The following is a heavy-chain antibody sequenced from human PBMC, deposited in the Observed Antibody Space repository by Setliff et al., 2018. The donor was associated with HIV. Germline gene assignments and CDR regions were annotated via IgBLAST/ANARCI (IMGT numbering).Heavy chain of an antibody. CDR1: GGSFSGYH. CDR2: INHTGNT. J-gene: IGHJ4*02. CDR3: ARGKGGLVGPAEFDY. V-gene: IGHV4-34*01. D-gene: IGHD1-26*01. Sequence: ETLSLTCAVYGGSFSGYHWNWIRQFPGKGLEWIGEINHTGNTQYNPSLKSRVTMSEETSRNQFSLKLKSVTAADTAIYFCARGKGGLVGPAEFDYWGPGTLVTVSS.